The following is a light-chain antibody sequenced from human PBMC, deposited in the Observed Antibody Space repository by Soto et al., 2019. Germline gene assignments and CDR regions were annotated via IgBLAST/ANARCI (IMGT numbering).Light chain of an antibody. CDR2: EVT. Sequence: QSALTQPPSASGSPGQSVTISCTGTSSDVGTYNYVSWYRQYLGKAPKLLIFEVTSRPSGVPDRFSGSKSGNTASLTVSGLQAEDEAHYYCSSYAGSNTWVFGGGTKLTVL. V-gene: IGLV2-8*01. CDR1: SSDVGTYNY. CDR3: SSYAGSNTWV. J-gene: IGLJ3*02.